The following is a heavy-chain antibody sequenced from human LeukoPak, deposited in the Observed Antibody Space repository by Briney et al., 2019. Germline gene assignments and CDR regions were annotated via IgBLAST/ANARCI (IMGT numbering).Heavy chain of an antibody. V-gene: IGHV1-46*01. CDR1: GYTFTSYY. J-gene: IGHJ4*02. D-gene: IGHD3-10*02. CDR3: ARDLGVRGDGRELTQLSFDY. CDR2: INPSGGST. Sequence: ASVNVSCKASGYTFTSYYMHWVRQAPGRGLEWMGIINPSGGSTSYAQKFQGRVTMTRDTSTSTVYMELSSLRSEDTAVYYCARDLGVRGDGRELTQLSFDYWGQGTLVTVSS.